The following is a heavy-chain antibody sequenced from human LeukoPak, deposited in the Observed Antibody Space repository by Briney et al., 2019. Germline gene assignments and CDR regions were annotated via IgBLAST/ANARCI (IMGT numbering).Heavy chain of an antibody. CDR2: INHSGST. D-gene: IGHD2/OR15-2a*01. J-gene: IGHJ4*02. V-gene: IGHV4-34*01. Sequence: SETLSLTCAVYGGSFSGYYWGWIRQPPGKGLEWIGEINHSGSTNYNPSLKSRVTISVDTSKNQFSLKLSSVTAADTAVYYCARGHRASVVILDYWGQGTLVTVSS. CDR1: GGSFSGYY. CDR3: ARGHRASVVILDY.